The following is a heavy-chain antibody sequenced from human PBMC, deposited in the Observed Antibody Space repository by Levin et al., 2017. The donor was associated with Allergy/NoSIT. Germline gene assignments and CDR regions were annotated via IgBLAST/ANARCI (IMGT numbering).Heavy chain of an antibody. CDR1: GYTFTGYY. Sequence: ASVKVSCKASGYTFTGYYMHWVRQAPGQGLEWMGWINPNSGGTNYAQKFQGRVTMTRDTSISTAYMELSRLRSDDTAVYYCARDLAGIAVAGTELLYFDYWGQGTLVTVSS. D-gene: IGHD6-19*01. CDR2: INPNSGGT. V-gene: IGHV1-2*02. CDR3: ARDLAGIAVAGTELLYFDY. J-gene: IGHJ4*02.